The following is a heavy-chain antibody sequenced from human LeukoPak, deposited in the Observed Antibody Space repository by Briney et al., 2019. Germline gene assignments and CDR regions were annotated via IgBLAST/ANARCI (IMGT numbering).Heavy chain of an antibody. J-gene: IGHJ4*02. D-gene: IGHD3-22*01. CDR3: ASLGLGSSGYSFDY. CDR2: INPNSGGT. V-gene: IGHV1-2*02. CDR1: GYTFTGYC. Sequence: ASVKVSCKASGYTFTGYCMHWVRQAPGQGLEWMGWINPNSGGTNYAQKFQGRVTMTRDTSISTAYMELSRLRSDDTAVYYCASLGLGSSGYSFDYWGQGTLVTVSS.